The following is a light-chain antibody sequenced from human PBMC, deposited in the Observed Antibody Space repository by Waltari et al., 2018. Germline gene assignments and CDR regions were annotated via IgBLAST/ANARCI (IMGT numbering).Light chain of an antibody. CDR1: QSFGNND. V-gene: IGKV3-20*01. CDR3: QYYGDSPFT. J-gene: IGKJ3*01. CDR2: GAS. Sequence: EIVLTQSPGTLSMSPGERATLSCRASQSFGNNDLAWYQQKPGQAPRLLIYGASSRATGIPYRFSGSGSGTDFTLTISRLEPEDFAVYFCQYYGDSPFTFGPGTKVDLK.